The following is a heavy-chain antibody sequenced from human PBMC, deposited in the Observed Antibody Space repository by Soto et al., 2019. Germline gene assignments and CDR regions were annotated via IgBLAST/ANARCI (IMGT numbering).Heavy chain of an antibody. J-gene: IGHJ4*02. D-gene: IGHD6-19*01. V-gene: IGHV1-2*02. CDR3: ASAAVTGTAGLDF. Sequence: SVKVSCKASGYTFSGFYMHWVRQAPGQGLEWMGWINPNSGGTKSAEKFQGRVTMTRDTSISTAYMELSRLTSDDTAVYYCASAAVTGTAGLDFWGQGTQVTVSS. CDR2: INPNSGGT. CDR1: GYTFSGFY.